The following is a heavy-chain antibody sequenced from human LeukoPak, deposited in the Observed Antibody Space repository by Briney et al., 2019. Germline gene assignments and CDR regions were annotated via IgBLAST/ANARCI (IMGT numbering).Heavy chain of an antibody. D-gene: IGHD3-9*01. J-gene: IGHJ4*02. CDR1: GGSISSGSYH. CDR3: ARAGYDIATGYPGTFDY. V-gene: IGHV4-61*02. Sequence: PSQTLSLTCTVSGGSISSGSYHWNWIRQPAGKGLEWIGRIYTSGSTNYNPSLKSRVTISVDTSKNQLSLKLSSVTAADTAVYYCARAGYDIATGYPGTFDYWGQGTLVTVPS. CDR2: IYTSGST.